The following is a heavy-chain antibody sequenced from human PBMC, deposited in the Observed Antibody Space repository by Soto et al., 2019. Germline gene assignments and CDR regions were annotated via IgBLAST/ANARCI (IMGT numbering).Heavy chain of an antibody. CDR2: ISTGSSYI. J-gene: IGHJ4*02. Sequence: EVQLVESGGGLVKPGGSLRLSCAASGFTFSRYNMNWVRQAPGKGLEWVSSISTGSSYIFYADSVQGRFTISRDNAKNSLYLQMNSLRAEDTAVYFCARGYRGSPSFSDYLGQGTLVTVSS. CDR3: ARGYRGSPSFSDY. V-gene: IGHV3-21*02. D-gene: IGHD2-2*02. CDR1: GFTFSRYN.